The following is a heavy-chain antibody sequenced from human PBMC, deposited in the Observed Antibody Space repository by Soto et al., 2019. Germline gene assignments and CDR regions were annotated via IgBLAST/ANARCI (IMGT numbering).Heavy chain of an antibody. CDR1: GDSVSGNSAA. V-gene: IGHV6-1*01. D-gene: IGHD3-10*01. Sequence: SQNLSLTWAISGDSVSGNSAAGNWIRQSASRGIEWLGRTYYRAKWYNDYAVSVKSRITINPDTSKNQFSPQLNPVTPEGTAVYYCARDMVGRGDYWFDPWGQGTLVTVSS. CDR2: TYYRAKWYN. CDR3: ARDMVGRGDYWFDP. J-gene: IGHJ5*02.